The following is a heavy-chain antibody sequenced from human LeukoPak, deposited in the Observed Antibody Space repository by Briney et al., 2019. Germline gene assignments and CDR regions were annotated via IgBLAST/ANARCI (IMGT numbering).Heavy chain of an antibody. CDR2: IDSGSTST. CDR1: GLTFSSYG. D-gene: IGHD6-19*01. Sequence: PGGSLRLSCAASGLTFSSYGIHWVRQAPGKGLEWVSFIDSGSTSTKYADSVKGRFSISRDNAKNTLYLHMNSLRAEDTAVYYCARGRLSSGWYDDWGQGTLVTVSS. V-gene: IGHV3-48*04. CDR3: ARGRLSSGWYDD. J-gene: IGHJ4*02.